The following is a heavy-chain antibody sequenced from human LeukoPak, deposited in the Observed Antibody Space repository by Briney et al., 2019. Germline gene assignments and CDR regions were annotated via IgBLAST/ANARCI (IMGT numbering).Heavy chain of an antibody. J-gene: IGHJ4*02. CDR1: GYTFTSYD. CDR3: ARGAPGSYCSGGSCPYSDY. Sequence: GASVKVSCKASGYTFTSYDVNWVRQATGQGLEWMGWVNPNSGHTGYAQKFQGRVTMTTNTSISTAYMELSSLRSEDTAVYYCARGAPGSYCSGGSCPYSDYWGQGTLVSVSS. V-gene: IGHV1-8*01. CDR2: VNPNSGHT. D-gene: IGHD2-15*01.